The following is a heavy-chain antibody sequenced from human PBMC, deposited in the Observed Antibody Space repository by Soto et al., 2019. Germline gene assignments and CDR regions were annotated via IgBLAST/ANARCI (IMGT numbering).Heavy chain of an antibody. CDR3: ARTYYSGSGSYSFDP. Sequence: ASVKVSCKASGYTFTSYAMHWVRQAPRQRLEWMGWINAGNGNTKYSQKFQGRVTITRDTSASTAYMELSSLRSEDTAVYYCARTYYSGSGSYSFDPWGPGTLVTVSS. D-gene: IGHD3-10*01. CDR2: INAGNGNT. V-gene: IGHV1-3*01. CDR1: GYTFTSYA. J-gene: IGHJ5*02.